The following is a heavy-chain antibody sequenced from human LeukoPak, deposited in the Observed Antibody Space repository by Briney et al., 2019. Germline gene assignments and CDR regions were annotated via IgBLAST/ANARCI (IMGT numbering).Heavy chain of an antibody. CDR2: LYTGGGT. CDR1: GFSVRTTY. D-gene: IGHD2-8*02. CDR3: ATYRQVLLPFES. J-gene: IGHJ4*02. Sequence: GGSLRLSCAASGFSVRTTYMSWVHQAPGKRLEWVSVLYTGGGTDHADSVKGRFTISRDNSKNTLSLQMNSLRAEDTAIYYCATYRQVLLPFESWGQGTLVTVSS. V-gene: IGHV3-53*01.